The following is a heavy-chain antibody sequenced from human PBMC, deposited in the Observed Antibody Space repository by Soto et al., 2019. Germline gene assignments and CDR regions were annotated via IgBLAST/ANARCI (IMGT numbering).Heavy chain of an antibody. CDR2: IWYDGSNK. Sequence: GGSLRLSCAASGFTFSSYGMHWVRQAPGKGLEWVAVIWYDGSNKYYADSVKGRFTISRDNSKNTLYLQMNSLRAEDTAVYYCARDSFIGPGYYYYYMDVWGKGTTVTVSS. CDR3: ARDSFIGPGYYYYYMDV. CDR1: GFTFSSYG. J-gene: IGHJ6*03. D-gene: IGHD2-15*01. V-gene: IGHV3-33*01.